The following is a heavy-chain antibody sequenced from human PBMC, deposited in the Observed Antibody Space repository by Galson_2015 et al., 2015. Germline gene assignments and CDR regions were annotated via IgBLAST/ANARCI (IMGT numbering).Heavy chain of an antibody. V-gene: IGHV3-66*01. D-gene: IGHD1-20*01. Sequence: SCAASGFTASSNYMSWVRWVRGRGGKGLSVIYSSGSTYYADSVKGRFTISRDNSKNTLYLQMNSLRAEDTAVYYCVETGITETIDYWGQGTLVTVSS. J-gene: IGHJ4*03. CDR2: IYSSGST. CDR1: GFTASSNY. CDR3: VETGITETIDY.